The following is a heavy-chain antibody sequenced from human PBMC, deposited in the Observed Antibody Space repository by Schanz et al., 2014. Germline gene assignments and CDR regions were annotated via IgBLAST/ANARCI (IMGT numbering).Heavy chain of an antibody. CDR3: AKQHGVIQQVSDY. Sequence: EVQLVESGGGLVKPGGSLRLSCAASGFTFNNFNMNWVRQAPGKGLEWLSHISGSGGDSVDYADSVKGRFTISRDNSENTLYLQMNSLRAEDTAVYYCAKQHGVIQQVSDYWGQGTLVTVSS. V-gene: IGHV3-23*04. CDR1: GFTFNNFN. J-gene: IGHJ4*02. CDR2: ISGSGGDSV. D-gene: IGHD3-22*01.